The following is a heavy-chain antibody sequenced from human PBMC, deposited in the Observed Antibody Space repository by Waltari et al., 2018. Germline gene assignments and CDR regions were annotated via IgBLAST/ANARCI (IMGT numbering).Heavy chain of an antibody. CDR2: IKEDGSET. Sequence: EVQLVESGGGLVQPGGSLRLSCAASKFTFSAFWMNWVRQAPGKGLEWVASIKEDGSETHFVDSVKGRFTISRDNARNLLFLQMNNLRAEDTAVYYCVRGQGFLLDYWGQGTLVTVSS. CDR3: VRGQGFLLDY. V-gene: IGHV3-7*01. D-gene: IGHD3-3*01. CDR1: KFTFSAFW. J-gene: IGHJ4*02.